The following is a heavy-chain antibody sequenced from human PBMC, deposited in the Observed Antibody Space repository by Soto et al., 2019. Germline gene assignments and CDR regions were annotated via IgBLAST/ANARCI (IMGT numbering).Heavy chain of an antibody. CDR1: GGSFSGYY. CDR2: INHSGST. J-gene: IGHJ6*02. Sequence: QVQLQQWGAGLLKPSETLSLTCAVYGGSFSGYYWSWIRQPPGKGLEWIGEINHSGSTNYNPSLKSRVTISVDTSKNQFSLKLSSVTAAATAVYYCARGYRRGSGSYNYRGMDVWGQGTTVTVSS. CDR3: ARGYRRGSGSYNYRGMDV. D-gene: IGHD3-10*01. V-gene: IGHV4-34*01.